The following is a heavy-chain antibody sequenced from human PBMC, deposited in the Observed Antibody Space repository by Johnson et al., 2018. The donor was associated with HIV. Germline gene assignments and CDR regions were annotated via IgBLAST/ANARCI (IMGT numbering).Heavy chain of an antibody. CDR1: GFTVSSNY. J-gene: IGHJ3*02. D-gene: IGHD1-26*01. V-gene: IGHV3-66*01. CDR3: ARGSSGSWDAFDI. Sequence: MQLVESGGGLVQPGGSLRLSCAASGFTVSSNYMSWVRQAPGKGLEWVSVIYSGDSTYYADSVKGRFTISRDNSKNTLYLQMNSLRVEDTAVYYCARGSSGSWDAFDIWGQGTMVTVSS. CDR2: IYSGDST.